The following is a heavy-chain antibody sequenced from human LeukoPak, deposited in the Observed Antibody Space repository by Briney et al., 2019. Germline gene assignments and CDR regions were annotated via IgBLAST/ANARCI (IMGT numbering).Heavy chain of an antibody. J-gene: IGHJ6*03. CDR2: ISSSSSYI. D-gene: IGHD3-9*01. V-gene: IGHV3-21*01. CDR1: GFTFSSYW. Sequence: PGGSLRLSCAASGFTFSSYWMSWVRQAPGKGLEWVSSISSSSSYIYYADSVKGRFTISRDNAKNSLYLQMNSLRAEDTAVYYCARDSPILTGYPAFYYYYYMDVWGKGTTVTVSS. CDR3: ARDSPILTGYPAFYYYYYMDV.